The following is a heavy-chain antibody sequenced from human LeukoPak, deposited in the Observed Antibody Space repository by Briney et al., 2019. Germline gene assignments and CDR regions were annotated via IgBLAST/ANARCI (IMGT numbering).Heavy chain of an antibody. CDR3: ARLPYGGNPFFDF. D-gene: IGHD4-23*01. CDR2: IYTSGST. Sequence: SETLSLTCTVSGGSISSYYWSWIRQPAGKGLEWIGHIYTSGSTNYNPSLKSRVTISVDTSNNQFSLKLSSVTAADTAVYYCARLPYGGNPFFDFWGQGALVIVSS. CDR1: GGSISSYY. V-gene: IGHV4-4*07. J-gene: IGHJ4*02.